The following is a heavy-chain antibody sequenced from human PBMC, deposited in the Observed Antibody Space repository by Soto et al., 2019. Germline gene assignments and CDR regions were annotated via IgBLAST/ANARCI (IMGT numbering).Heavy chain of an antibody. D-gene: IGHD3-10*01. J-gene: IGHJ3*02. CDR2: IIPMFGAP. CDR3: ARKYYYASPNAFDI. Sequence: SVKVSCKASGGTFSNSALNWVRQAPGQGLEWMANIIPMFGAPNYAQKFQGRVTITADESTSTVYMELSSLRSEDAAVYYCARKYYYASPNAFDIWGQGTMVTVSS. V-gene: IGHV1-69*13. CDR1: GGTFSNSA.